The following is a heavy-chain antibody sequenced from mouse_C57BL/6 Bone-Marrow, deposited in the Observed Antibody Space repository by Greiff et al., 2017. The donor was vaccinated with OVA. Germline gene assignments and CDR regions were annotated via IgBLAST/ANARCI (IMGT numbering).Heavy chain of an antibody. CDR2: IDPSDSYT. D-gene: IGHD3-2*02. CDR3: AREGETAQALYAMDY. Sequence: VQLQQSGAELVMPGASVKLSCKASGYTFTSYWMHWVKQRPGQGLEWIGEIDPSDSYTNYNQKFKGKSTLTVDKSSSTAYMQLSSLTSEDSAVYYCAREGETAQALYAMDYWGQGTSVTVSS. CDR1: GYTFTSYW. J-gene: IGHJ4*01. V-gene: IGHV1-69*01.